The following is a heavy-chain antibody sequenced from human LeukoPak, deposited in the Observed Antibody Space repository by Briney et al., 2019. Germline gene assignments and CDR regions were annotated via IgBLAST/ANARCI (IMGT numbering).Heavy chain of an antibody. Sequence: GGSLRLSCAAPGFTFTNYAMSWVRQAPGKGLEWVSGIGVSGGRTYYADSVKGRFTTSRDDSKNTLYLQMNSLRAEDTAVYYCAKGRYCSGGSCNNFDYWGQGTLVTVSS. CDR2: IGVSGGRT. V-gene: IGHV3-23*01. CDR3: AKGRYCSGGSCNNFDY. J-gene: IGHJ4*02. D-gene: IGHD2-15*01. CDR1: GFTFTNYA.